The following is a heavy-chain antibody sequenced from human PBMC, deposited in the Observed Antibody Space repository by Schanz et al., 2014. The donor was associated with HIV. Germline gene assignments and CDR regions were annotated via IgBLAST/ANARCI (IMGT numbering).Heavy chain of an antibody. J-gene: IGHJ4*02. CDR3: VKDFTDSKGGFDY. CDR1: GFSFNDFA. D-gene: IGHD1-26*01. V-gene: IGHV3-9*01. Sequence: EVQLVDSGGGLVQPGGSLRLSCAASGFSFNDFAVHWVRQTPGKGLEWVSGINWNNKVMGYVDSVKGRFTISRDTAKNSLFLQMVKLISEDTAFYYCVKDFTDSKGGFDYWGQGALVIVSS. CDR2: INWNNKVM.